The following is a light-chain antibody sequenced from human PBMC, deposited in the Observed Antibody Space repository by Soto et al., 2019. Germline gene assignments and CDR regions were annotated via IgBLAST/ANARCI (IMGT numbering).Light chain of an antibody. CDR3: QQYNYWPIT. J-gene: IGKJ5*01. CDR1: QSVADN. V-gene: IGKV3-15*01. CDR2: GAS. Sequence: EIVLTQSPATLSLSPGERFTLSCMSSQSVADNLAWFQQKPGQGPRLLIYGASTRATGIPARFSGSGSETDFTLTVSSLRSEDSAVYYRQQYNYWPITFGQGTRLEIK.